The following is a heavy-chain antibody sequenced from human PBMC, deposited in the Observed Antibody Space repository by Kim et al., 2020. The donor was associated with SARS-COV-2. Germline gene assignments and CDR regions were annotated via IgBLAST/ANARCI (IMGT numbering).Heavy chain of an antibody. J-gene: IGHJ5*01. CDR2: SMGSGGST. V-gene: IGHV3-23*01. Sequence: GGSLRLSCIASGFNFISNDMTWVRQVPGKGPEWVATSMGSGGSTFHADSVGGRFTLSRDNSKYAVYLQMNRLRVEDTAIYYCARNSGWYDSWGRGLLVTVSS. CDR3: ARNSGWYDS. D-gene: IGHD1-26*01. CDR1: GFNFISND.